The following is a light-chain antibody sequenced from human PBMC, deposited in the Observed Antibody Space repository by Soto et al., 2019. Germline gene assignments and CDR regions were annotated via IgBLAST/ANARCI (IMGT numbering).Light chain of an antibody. V-gene: IGKV1-39*01. CDR2: AAS. J-gene: IGKJ5*01. CDR1: QSISSY. CDR3: QQYSHLIT. Sequence: DIEMTQSPSSLSASVGERVTITFRASQSISSYLTWYQQKPGQAPKLLIYAASSLPTGVPSRFSGSGSGTDFTFTISSLQPEDIATYYCQQYSHLITFGQGTRLEIK.